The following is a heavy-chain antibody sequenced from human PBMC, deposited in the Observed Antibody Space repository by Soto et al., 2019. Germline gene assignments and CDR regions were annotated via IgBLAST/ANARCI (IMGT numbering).Heavy chain of an antibody. J-gene: IGHJ4*02. D-gene: IGHD6-6*01. CDR2: IYHSGST. CDR3: AGGIAARPLGY. V-gene: IGHV4-30-2*01. Sequence: SETLSLTCTVSGGPISSGGYYWTWIRQQPGKGLEWIGYIYHSGSTYYNPSLKSRVTISVDRSKNQFSLKLSSVTAADTAVYYCAGGIAARPLGYWGQGTLVTVSS. CDR1: GGPISSGGYY.